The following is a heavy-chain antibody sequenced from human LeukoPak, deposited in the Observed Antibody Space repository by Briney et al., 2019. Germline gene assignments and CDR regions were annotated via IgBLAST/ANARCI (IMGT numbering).Heavy chain of an antibody. D-gene: IGHD3-10*01. Sequence: GGSLRLSCEASGFTFSDYAMSWVRQSPGKGLEWVSAMTGSGGGTYPADSVKGRFAISRDDSKNTLYLQMNSLRAEDTAVYFCAKVRSSMARGPRYSVFDLWGRGTLVTVSS. CDR1: GFTFSDYA. CDR2: MTGSGGGT. J-gene: IGHJ2*01. CDR3: AKVRSSMARGPRYSVFDL. V-gene: IGHV3-23*01.